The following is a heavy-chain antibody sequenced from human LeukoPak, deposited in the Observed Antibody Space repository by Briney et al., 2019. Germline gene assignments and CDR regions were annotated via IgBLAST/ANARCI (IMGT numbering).Heavy chain of an antibody. J-gene: IGHJ5*01. CDR3: AKRLTSVYGSGSYYQHFDS. CDR2: ISRSGYNS. V-gene: IGHV3-23*01. Sequence: PGRSLRLSCAASGFTFSSYSMSWVRQAPGKGLDWVSTISRSGYNSYYADSVKGRFTISRDNSKNTLYLQINSLRAEDTAVYYCAKRLTSVYGSGSYYQHFDSWGQGTLVTVSS. D-gene: IGHD3-10*01. CDR1: GFTFSSYS.